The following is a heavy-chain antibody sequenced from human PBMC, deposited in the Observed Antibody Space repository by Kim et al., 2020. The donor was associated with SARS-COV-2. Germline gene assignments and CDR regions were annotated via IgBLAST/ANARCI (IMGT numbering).Heavy chain of an antibody. CDR2: ISTYSGIT. Sequence: ASVKVSCKASGYTFTSYGITWVRQAPGQGLEWMGWISTYSGITNYAQKFQGRVTMTTDTPTSTAYMELRSLRSDDTAVYYCARYCSSNRCYGDYNYYGLDVWGQGTTVTVSS. CDR1: GYTFTSYG. V-gene: IGHV1-18*01. D-gene: IGHD2-2*01. CDR3: ARYCSSNRCYGDYNYYGLDV. J-gene: IGHJ6*02.